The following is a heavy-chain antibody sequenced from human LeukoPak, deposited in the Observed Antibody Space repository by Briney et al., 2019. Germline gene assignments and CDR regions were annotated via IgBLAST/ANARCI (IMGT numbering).Heavy chain of an antibody. V-gene: IGHV4-61*01. CDR2: IYYGGTT. CDR1: GASVSSGSYY. D-gene: IGHD6-19*01. Sequence: SETLSLTCTVSGASVSSGSYYWSWIRQPPGRGLEWIGYIYYGGTTNYNPDLKSRVSMPVDTSKDQISLKLTSVTAADTAVYYCARLLIAVAGLDYWGQGTLATVSS. J-gene: IGHJ4*02. CDR3: ARLLIAVAGLDY.